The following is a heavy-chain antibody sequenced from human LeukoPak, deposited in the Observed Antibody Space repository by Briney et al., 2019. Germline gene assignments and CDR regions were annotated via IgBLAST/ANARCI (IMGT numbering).Heavy chain of an antibody. CDR2: ISSSSSYI. CDR3: ARDSEIAAAGSFDS. D-gene: IGHD6-13*01. CDR1: GFTFTSFY. V-gene: IGHV3-21*01. Sequence: AGGSLRLSCAASGFTFTSFYMIWVRQAPGKGLEWVSSISSSSSYIYYAASVKGRFTISRDNAKNSLSLQMNSLRAEDTAVYYCARDSEIAAAGSFDSWGQGTLVTVSS. J-gene: IGHJ4*02.